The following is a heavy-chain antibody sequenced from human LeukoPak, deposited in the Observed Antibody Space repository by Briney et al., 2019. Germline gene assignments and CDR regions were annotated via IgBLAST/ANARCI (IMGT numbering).Heavy chain of an antibody. J-gene: IGHJ3*02. V-gene: IGHV1-2*02. CDR3: ARVPPYYYDSSGYYYGLVGAFDI. Sequence: ASVKVSCKASGYTFTGYYMHWVRQAPGQGLEWMGWINPNSGGTNYAQKFQGRVTMTRDTSISTAYMELSRLRSDDTAVYYCARVPPYYYDSSGYYYGLVGAFDIWGQGTMVTVSS. CDR1: GYTFTGYY. D-gene: IGHD3-22*01. CDR2: INPNSGGT.